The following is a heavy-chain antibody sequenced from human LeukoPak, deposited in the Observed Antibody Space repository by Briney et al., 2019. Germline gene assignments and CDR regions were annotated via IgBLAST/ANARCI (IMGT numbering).Heavy chain of an antibody. D-gene: IGHD3-22*01. CDR3: XRHNLYDXXGDGRYXFXX. J-gene: IGHJ4*02. V-gene: IGHV4-38-2*01. Sequence: SETLSLTCAVSGYSISSGYYWGWIRQPPGKGLEWIGSIYHSGSTYYNPSLKSRVTISVDTSKNQFSVKLRSVTAPDTAVYYCXRHNLYDXXGDGRYXFXXWXQXTLVTVSS. CDR2: IYHSGST. CDR1: GYSISSGYY.